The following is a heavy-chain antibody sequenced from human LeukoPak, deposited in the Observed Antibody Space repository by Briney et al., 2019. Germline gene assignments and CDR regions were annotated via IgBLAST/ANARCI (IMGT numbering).Heavy chain of an antibody. CDR2: ISSNGGST. CDR3: ARDSGYSYADDY. Sequence: GGSLRLSCAASGFTFSSYAMHWVRQAPGKGLEYVSAISSNGGSTYYANSVKGRFTISRDNSKNTLYLQMSSLRDEDTAVYYCARDSGYSYADDYWGQGTLVTVSS. CDR1: GFTFSSYA. D-gene: IGHD5-18*01. V-gene: IGHV3-64*01. J-gene: IGHJ4*02.